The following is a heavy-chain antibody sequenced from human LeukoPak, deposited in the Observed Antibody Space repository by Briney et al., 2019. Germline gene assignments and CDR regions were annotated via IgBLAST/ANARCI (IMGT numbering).Heavy chain of an antibody. V-gene: IGHV3-7*01. D-gene: IGHD3-22*01. CDR3: ARDGWYYDSSGFY. CDR1: GFTFSSYW. CDR2: IKQDGSEK. Sequence: PGGSLRLPCAASGFTFSSYWMSWVRQAPGKGLEWVANIKQDGSEKYYVDSVEGRFTTSRDNAKNSLYLQMNSLRAEDTAVYYCARDGWYYDSSGFYWGQGTLVTVSS. J-gene: IGHJ4*02.